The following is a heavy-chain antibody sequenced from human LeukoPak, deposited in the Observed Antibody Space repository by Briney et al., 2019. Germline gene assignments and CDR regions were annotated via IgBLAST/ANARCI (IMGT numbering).Heavy chain of an antibody. CDR2: ISSRSSYI. CDR3: ARDSVVRGVIKYDMDV. Sequence: PGGSLRLSCAASGFTFSSYNMNWVRQAPGKGLEWVSSISSRSSYINYADSVKGRFTISRDNAKNSLFLQMNTLRAEDTAVYYCARDSVVRGVIKYDMDVWGQGTTVTVSS. J-gene: IGHJ6*02. V-gene: IGHV3-21*01. D-gene: IGHD3-10*01. CDR1: GFTFSSYN.